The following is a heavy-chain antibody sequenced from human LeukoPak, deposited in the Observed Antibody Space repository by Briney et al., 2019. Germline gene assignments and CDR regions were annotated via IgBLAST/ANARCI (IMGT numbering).Heavy chain of an antibody. V-gene: IGHV3-74*01. CDR3: AKGPADIVVVPAARHYFDY. CDR1: GFTFSSYW. CDR2: IKSDGSNI. D-gene: IGHD2-2*01. J-gene: IGHJ4*02. Sequence: GGSLRLSCAASGFTFSSYWMHWVRQPPGKGLVWVSRIKSDGSNIVYADSVKGRFTISRDNSKNTLYLQMNSLRAEDTAVYYCAKGPADIVVVPAARHYFDYWGQGTLVTVSS.